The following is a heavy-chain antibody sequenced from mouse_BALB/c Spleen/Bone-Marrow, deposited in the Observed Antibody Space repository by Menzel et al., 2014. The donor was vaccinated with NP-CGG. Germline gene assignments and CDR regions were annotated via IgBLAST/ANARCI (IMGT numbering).Heavy chain of an antibody. CDR2: IDPENGDT. CDR1: GFNIKDYY. CDR3: NEEYGNYGY. Sequence: DVKLVESGAELVRSGASVKLSCTASGFNIKDYYMHWVKQRPEQGLEWIGWIDPENGDTEYAPKFQGKATMTADTSSNTAYLQLSSPTAEDTAVYYCNEEYGNYGYWGQGTTLTVSS. V-gene: IGHV14-4*02. D-gene: IGHD2-10*02. J-gene: IGHJ2*01.